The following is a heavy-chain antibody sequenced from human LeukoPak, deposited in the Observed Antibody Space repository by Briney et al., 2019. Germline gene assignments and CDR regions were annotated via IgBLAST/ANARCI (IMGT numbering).Heavy chain of an antibody. CDR2: IYPGDSDT. D-gene: IGHD1-26*01. Sequence: GESLKIFCKGSGYSFTSYWIGWVRQMPGKGLEWMGIIYPGDSDTRYSPSFQGQVTISADKSISTAYLQWSSLKASDTAMYYCARSRQIAKRELLPPGFDYWGQGTLVTVSS. V-gene: IGHV5-51*01. CDR3: ARSRQIAKRELLPPGFDY. J-gene: IGHJ4*02. CDR1: GYSFTSYW.